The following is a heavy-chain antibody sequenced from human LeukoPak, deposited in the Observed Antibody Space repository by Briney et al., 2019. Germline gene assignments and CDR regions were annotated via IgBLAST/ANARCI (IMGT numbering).Heavy chain of an antibody. D-gene: IGHD4-17*01. J-gene: IGHJ5*02. Sequence: SVKVSFKASGGTFINYAISWVRQAPGQGREGMGGIITIFGTATYAQKFQGRVTITADESTSTAYMELSSLRSEDTAVYYCASRFRDDYGEGWFDPWGQGTLVTVSS. CDR1: GGTFINYA. CDR3: ASRFRDDYGEGWFDP. V-gene: IGHV1-69*01. CDR2: IITIFGTA.